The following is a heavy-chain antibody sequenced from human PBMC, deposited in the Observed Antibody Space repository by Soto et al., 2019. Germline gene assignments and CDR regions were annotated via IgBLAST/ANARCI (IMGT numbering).Heavy chain of an antibody. CDR2: ISGSGGST. Sequence: EVQLLESGGGLVQPGGSLRLSCAASGFTFSSYAMSWVRQAPGKGLEWVSAISGSGGSTYYADSVKGRFTISRDNSKNTLYLQMNSLRAEDTAVYYCAKEGYYDSSGYYYPLFDYWGQGTLVTVSS. D-gene: IGHD3-22*01. CDR1: GFTFSSYA. V-gene: IGHV3-23*01. J-gene: IGHJ4*02. CDR3: AKEGYYDSSGYYYPLFDY.